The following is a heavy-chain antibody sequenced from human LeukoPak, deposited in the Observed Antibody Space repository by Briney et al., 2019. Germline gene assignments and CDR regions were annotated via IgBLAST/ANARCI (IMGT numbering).Heavy chain of an antibody. Sequence: GRSLRLSCEASGFTFSSHAMHWVRQAPGKGLEWVAFIAYDGRRKHYADSVKGRFTISRDNSRDPLSLEMNSLGGEDTAVYYCARDVTVSYSWDFWGQGTLVTVSS. CDR2: IAYDGRRK. J-gene: IGHJ4*02. V-gene: IGHV3-30*04. CDR1: GFTFSSHA. CDR3: ARDVTVSYSWDF. D-gene: IGHD2-15*01.